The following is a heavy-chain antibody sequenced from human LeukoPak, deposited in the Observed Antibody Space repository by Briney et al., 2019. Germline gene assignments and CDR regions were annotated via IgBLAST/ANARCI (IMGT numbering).Heavy chain of an antibody. CDR1: GYTFTGYY. Sequence: GSVKVSCKASGYTFTGYYMHWVRQAPGQGLEWMGWINPNSGGTNYAQKFQGWVTMTRDTSISTAYMELSRLRSDDTAVYYCARGYSSSWYVDYWGQGTLVTVSS. CDR2: INPNSGGT. CDR3: ARGYSSSWYVDY. D-gene: IGHD6-13*01. J-gene: IGHJ4*02. V-gene: IGHV1-2*04.